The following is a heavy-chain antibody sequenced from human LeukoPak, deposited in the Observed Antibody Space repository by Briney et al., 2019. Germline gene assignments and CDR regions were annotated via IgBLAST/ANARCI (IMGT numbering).Heavy chain of an antibody. D-gene: IGHD3/OR15-3a*01. V-gene: IGHV3-21*01. CDR3: ASFRTGYSYYFDY. CDR2: ISPSGRSI. Sequence: PGGSLRLSCAASGFTFSDYNMNWVRQTPGRGLDWVSSISPSGRSISYADSVKGRFTISRDNAKNSLYLQMSTLRAEDTAVYFCASFRTGYSYYFDYWGQGILVTVSS. CDR1: GFTFSDYN. J-gene: IGHJ4*02.